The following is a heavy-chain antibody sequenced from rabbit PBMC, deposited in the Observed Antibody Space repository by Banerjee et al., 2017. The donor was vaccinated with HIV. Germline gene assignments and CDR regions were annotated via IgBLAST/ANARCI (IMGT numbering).Heavy chain of an antibody. CDR2: IYAGSSGST. J-gene: IGHJ4*01. CDR1: GFSFSSSYY. V-gene: IGHV1S40*01. Sequence: QSLEESGGDLVEPGASLTLACTVSGFSFSSSYYMCWVRQAPGKGLEWIACIYAGSSGSTYYASWAKGRFTISKTSSTTVTLQMTSLTAADTATYFCARDGWPTYDDTNLWGPGTLVTVS. CDR3: ARDGWPTYDDTNL. D-gene: IGHD6-1*01.